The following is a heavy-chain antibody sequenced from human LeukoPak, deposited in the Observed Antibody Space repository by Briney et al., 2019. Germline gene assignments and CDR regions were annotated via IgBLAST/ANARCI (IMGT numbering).Heavy chain of an antibody. V-gene: IGHV3-48*03. CDR3: ALLAVASDFDY. CDR2: IGSSGSTI. J-gene: IGHJ4*02. CDR1: GFPFSVYE. D-gene: IGHD6-19*01. Sequence: GGSLRLSCAVSGFPFSVYEMNWVRQAPGKGLEWVSNIGSSGSTIYYADSVKGRFSISRDNTKSSLYLQMNSLRVEDTAVYYCALLAVASDFDYWGQGALVTVSS.